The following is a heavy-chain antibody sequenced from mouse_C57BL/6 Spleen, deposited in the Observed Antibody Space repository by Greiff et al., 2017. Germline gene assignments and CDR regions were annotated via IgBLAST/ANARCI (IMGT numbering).Heavy chain of an antibody. CDR2: IWWDDDK. V-gene: IGHV8-8*01. CDR1: GFSLSTFGMG. CDR3: ARSEDSNYAYDY. J-gene: IGHJ2*01. Sequence: QVTLKVSGPGILQPSQTLSLSCSFSGFSLSTFGMGVGWIRQPSGKGLEWLVHIWWDDDKYYNPALKSPLTTSKDTSKNQVFLKIANVDTADTATYYCARSEDSNYAYDYWGQGTTLTVSS. D-gene: IGHD2-5*01.